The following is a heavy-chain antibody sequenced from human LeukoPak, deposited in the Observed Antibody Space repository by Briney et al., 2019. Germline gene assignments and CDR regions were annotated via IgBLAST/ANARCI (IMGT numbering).Heavy chain of an antibody. J-gene: IGHJ4*02. V-gene: IGHV4-59*01. Sequence: SETLSLTCTVSGGSISSYYWSWIRQPPGKGLEWIGYIYYSGSTNYNPSLKSRVTISVDTSKNQFSLKLSSVTAADTAVYYCARVDSSGYFDYWGQGTMVTVSS. CDR2: IYYSGST. CDR1: GGSISSYY. CDR3: ARVDSSGYFDY. D-gene: IGHD6-6*01.